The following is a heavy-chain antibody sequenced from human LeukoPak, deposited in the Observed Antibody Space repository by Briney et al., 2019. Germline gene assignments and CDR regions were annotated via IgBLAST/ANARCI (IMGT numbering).Heavy chain of an antibody. CDR2: ISYDGSNK. CDR3: ARDFTTVTILYYFDY. D-gene: IGHD4-17*01. CDR1: GFTFSSYA. V-gene: IGHV3-30-3*01. J-gene: IGHJ4*02. Sequence: GGSLRLSCAASGFTFSSYAIHWVRQAPGKGLEWVGVISYDGSNKYYADSVKGRFTISRDSSKNTLYLQMNSLRAEDTAVYYCARDFTTVTILYYFDYWGQGTLVTVSS.